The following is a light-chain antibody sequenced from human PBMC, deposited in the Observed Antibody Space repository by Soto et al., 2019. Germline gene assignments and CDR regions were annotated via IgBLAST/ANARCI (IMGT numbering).Light chain of an antibody. CDR2: YAS. CDR1: ESVHRN. Sequence: EVVMTQSPATLSVSPGERVTLSCRASESVHRNLAWYQPKPGQGPSLLIYYASTRATGVPDRFTGSGSGTEFTLTISRRQAEDFGLYHGQHYSNWPPTFGPGTKVEIK. J-gene: IGKJ3*01. CDR3: QHYSNWPPT. V-gene: IGKV3-15*01.